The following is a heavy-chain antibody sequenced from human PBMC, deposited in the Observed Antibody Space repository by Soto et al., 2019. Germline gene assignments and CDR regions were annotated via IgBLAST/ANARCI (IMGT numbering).Heavy chain of an antibody. V-gene: IGHV4-39*01. CDR1: GGSISSGRYY. D-gene: IGHD2-15*01. CDR2: IYYSGST. CDR3: ARHSDCSGGSCYSEYFAVGNWFDP. Sequence: QLQLQESGPGLVKPSETLSLTCTVSGGSISSGRYYWGWIRQPPGKGLEWIGSIYYSGSTYSNPSLKNRVTIFVDTSKNQFSLRLSSVTAADTAVYYCARHSDCSGGSCYSEYFAVGNWFDPWGQGTLVTVSS. J-gene: IGHJ5*02.